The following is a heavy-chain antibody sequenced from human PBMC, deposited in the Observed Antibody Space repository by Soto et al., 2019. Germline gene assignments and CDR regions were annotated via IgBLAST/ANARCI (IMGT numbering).Heavy chain of an antibody. D-gene: IGHD6-19*01. J-gene: IGHJ6*02. V-gene: IGHV5-10-1*01. CDR1: GYSFTSYW. CDR2: IDPSDSYT. CDR3: ARSRYSSGWSYYYYYGMDV. Sequence: PGESLKISCKGSGYSFTSYWISWVRQMPGKGLEWMGRIDPSDSYTNYSPSFQGHVTISADKSISTAYPQWSSLKASDTAMYYCARSRYSSGWSYYYYYGMDVWGQGTTVTVSS.